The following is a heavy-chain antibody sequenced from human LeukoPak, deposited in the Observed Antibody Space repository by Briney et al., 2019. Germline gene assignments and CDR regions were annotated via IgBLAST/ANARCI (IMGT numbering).Heavy chain of an antibody. V-gene: IGHV4-39*01. CDR1: GGSISSSSYC. J-gene: IGHJ4*02. D-gene: IGHD5-12*01. Sequence: SETLSLTCTVSGGSISSSSYCWGWIRQPPGKGLEWIGSIYHSGSTYYNPSLKSRVTISVDTSKNQFSLKLSSVTAADTAVYYCARVAFQESLFDYWGQGTLVTVSS. CDR2: IYHSGST. CDR3: ARVAFQESLFDY.